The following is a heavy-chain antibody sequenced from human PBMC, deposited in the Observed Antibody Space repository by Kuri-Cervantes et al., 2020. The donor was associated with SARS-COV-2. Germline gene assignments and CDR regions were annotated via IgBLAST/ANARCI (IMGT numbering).Heavy chain of an antibody. J-gene: IGHJ3*01. Sequence: GRSLRLSCAASGFTFKTYGMHGVRQAPGKGLEWVAFTRYDGNNQYYGDSLKGRFSIPRDNSKNTQYLHMNSLRAEDTAVYFCSRDSAAWLWGDACDVWGQGTMVTVSS. D-gene: IGHD3-16*01. V-gene: IGHV3-30*02. CDR3: SRDSAAWLWGDACDV. CDR2: TRYDGNNQ. CDR1: GFTFKTYG.